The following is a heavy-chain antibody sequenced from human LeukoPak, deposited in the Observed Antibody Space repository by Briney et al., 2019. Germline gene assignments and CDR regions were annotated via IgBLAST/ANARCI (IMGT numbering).Heavy chain of an antibody. J-gene: IGHJ4*02. Sequence: PGGSLRLSCAASGFTFSSYAMSWVRQAPGKGLEWVSAIRGSGGSTYYADSVKGRFTISRDNSKNTLYLQMNSLRAEDTAVYYCAKDHQRDYYDGSGYYSIHPNYFDYWGQGTLVTVSS. CDR3: AKDHQRDYYDGSGYYSIHPNYFDY. V-gene: IGHV3-23*01. CDR1: GFTFSSYA. CDR2: IRGSGGST. D-gene: IGHD3-22*01.